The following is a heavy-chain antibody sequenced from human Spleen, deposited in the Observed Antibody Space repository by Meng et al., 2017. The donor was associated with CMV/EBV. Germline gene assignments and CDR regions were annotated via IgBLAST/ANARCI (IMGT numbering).Heavy chain of an antibody. Sequence: QVQLQESGPGLVKPSGTLSRTCAVSGGSISSSNLWTWVRQVPGKGLEWIGEIYHSGSTNYNPSLKSRVTISIDKVKNQFSLKLGSVTAADTAVYYCARIERRRILKYCGSDCSTTDYWGQGTLVTVSS. CDR3: ARIERRRILKYCGSDCSTTDY. CDR2: IYHSGST. CDR1: GGSISSSNL. V-gene: IGHV4-4*02. D-gene: IGHD2-21*02. J-gene: IGHJ4*02.